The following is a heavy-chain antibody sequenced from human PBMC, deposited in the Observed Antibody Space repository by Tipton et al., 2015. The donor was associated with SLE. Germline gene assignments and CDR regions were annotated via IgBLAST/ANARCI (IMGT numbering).Heavy chain of an antibody. CDR2: IYYTGSA. D-gene: IGHD5-12*01. Sequence: TLSLTCTVSSGSVSSGAYYWSWIRQHPGKGLEWIGYIYYTGSANYNPSLKSRVTMSVDTSKNQFSLKLSSVTAADTAVYYCARGGVATIRADYRGQGTLVTVSS. CDR3: ARGGVATIRADY. CDR1: SGSVSSGAYY. J-gene: IGHJ4*02. V-gene: IGHV4-61*08.